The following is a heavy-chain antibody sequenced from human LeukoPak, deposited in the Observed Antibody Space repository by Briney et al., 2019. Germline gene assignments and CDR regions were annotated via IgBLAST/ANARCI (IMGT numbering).Heavy chain of an antibody. CDR2: INAGNGNT. J-gene: IGHJ4*02. D-gene: IGHD2-2*01. Sequence: ASVKASRKASGYTFTSYAMHWVRQAPGQRLEWMGWINAGNGNTKYSQKFQGRVTITRDTSASTAYMELSSLRSEDTAVYYCARGSIVVVALGYWGQGTLVTVSS. V-gene: IGHV1-3*01. CDR1: GYTFTSYA. CDR3: ARGSIVVVALGY.